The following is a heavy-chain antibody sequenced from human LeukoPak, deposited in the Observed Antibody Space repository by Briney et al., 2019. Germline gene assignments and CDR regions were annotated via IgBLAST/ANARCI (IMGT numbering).Heavy chain of an antibody. CDR1: GYTLTELS. V-gene: IGHV1-24*01. Sequence: ASVKVSCKVSGYTLTELSMHWVRQAPGKGLEWMGGFDPEDGETIYAQKFQGRVTMTEDTSTDTAYMELSSLRSEDTAVYYCATGSSSWYGYYYYGMDVWGQGTTVTVSS. CDR2: FDPEDGET. D-gene: IGHD6-13*01. J-gene: IGHJ6*02. CDR3: ATGSSSWYGYYYYGMDV.